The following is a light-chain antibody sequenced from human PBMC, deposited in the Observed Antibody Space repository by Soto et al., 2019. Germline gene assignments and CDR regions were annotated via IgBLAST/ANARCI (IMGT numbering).Light chain of an antibody. Sequence: DIPMTQSPSTLSASVGDRVTITCRATQSISQWLAWYQQKPGKAPKLLIYHASILESGVPSRFSGSGFGTEFTLTISGLQPDDFATYYCQQYNSYSPVLTFGGGTKVEI. CDR3: QQYNSYSPVLT. CDR2: HAS. J-gene: IGKJ4*01. CDR1: QSISQW. V-gene: IGKV1-5*03.